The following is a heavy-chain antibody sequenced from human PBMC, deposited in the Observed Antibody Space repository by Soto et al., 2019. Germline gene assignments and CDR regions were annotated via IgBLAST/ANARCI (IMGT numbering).Heavy chain of an antibody. CDR1: GGSFSGYY. CDR2: INHSGST. Sequence: SETLSLTCAVYGGSFSGYYWSWIRQPPGKGLEWIGEINHSGSTNYNPSLKSRVTISVDTSKNQFSLKLSSVTAADTAVYYCARGVGIAAAGTYYYYYGMDVWGQGTTVTVS. V-gene: IGHV4-34*01. D-gene: IGHD6-13*01. CDR3: ARGVGIAAAGTYYYYYGMDV. J-gene: IGHJ6*02.